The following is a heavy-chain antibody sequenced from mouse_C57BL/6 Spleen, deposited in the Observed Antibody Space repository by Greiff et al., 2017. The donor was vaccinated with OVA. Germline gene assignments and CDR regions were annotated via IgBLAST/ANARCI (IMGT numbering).Heavy chain of an antibody. CDR1: GYSITSGYY. D-gene: IGHD1-1*01. CDR2: ISYDGSN. CDR3: ARHGSDPYYFDY. Sequence: EVQLVESGPGLVKPSQSLSLTCSVTGYSITSGYYWNWIRQFPGNKLEWMGYISYDGSNNYNPSLKNRISITRDTSKNQFFLKLNSVTTEDTATYYCARHGSDPYYFDYWGQGTTLTVSS. V-gene: IGHV3-6*01. J-gene: IGHJ2*01.